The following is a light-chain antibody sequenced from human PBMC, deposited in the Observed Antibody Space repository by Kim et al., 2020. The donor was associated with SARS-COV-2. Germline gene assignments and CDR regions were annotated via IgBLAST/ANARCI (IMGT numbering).Light chain of an antibody. CDR2: ENS. J-gene: IGLJ2*01. V-gene: IGLV3-1*01. Sequence: PEQTATITCSGDTLGDKYASWDKQKPGQPPVLVIYENSKRPSGIPERFSGSNSGNTATLTISGTQAMDEADYYCQAWDTRVVFGGGTQLTVL. CDR1: TLGDKY. CDR3: QAWDTRVV.